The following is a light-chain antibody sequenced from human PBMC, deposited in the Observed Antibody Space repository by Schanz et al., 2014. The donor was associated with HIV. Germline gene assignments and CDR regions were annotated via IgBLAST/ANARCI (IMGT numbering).Light chain of an antibody. V-gene: IGKV3-20*01. CDR1: QSLSGSY. J-gene: IGKJ3*01. CDR3: HHYGGS. Sequence: ETVLTQSPGTLSLSPGERATLSCRASQSLSGSYLSWYQQKPGQAPTLLIYAASSRASGVPDRFSGSGSGADFTLTISGLEPEDFAVYYCHHYGGSFGPGTTVDYK. CDR2: AAS.